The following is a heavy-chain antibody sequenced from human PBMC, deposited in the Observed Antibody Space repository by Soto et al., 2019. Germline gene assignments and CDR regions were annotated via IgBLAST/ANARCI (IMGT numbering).Heavy chain of an antibody. J-gene: IGHJ4*02. V-gene: IGHV3-72*01. D-gene: IGHD2-8*02. CDR2: SRNRANSYST. Sequence: EVQLVESGGDLVQPGGSLRLSCAASGFTFSDHYMDWVRQAPGKGLERVARSRNRANSYSTDYAASVKGRFTISRDNSKNSLYLQMNSLKPEDTAVYYCARPAYCTGGPCFPEDSWGQGTLVTVSS. CDR3: ARPAYCTGGPCFPEDS. CDR1: GFTFSDHY.